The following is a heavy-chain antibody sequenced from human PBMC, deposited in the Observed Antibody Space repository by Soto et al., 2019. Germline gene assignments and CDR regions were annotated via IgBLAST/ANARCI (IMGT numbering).Heavy chain of an antibody. CDR1: GFTFIAHE. D-gene: IGHD2-8*01. Sequence: GGSLRLSCVAPGFTFIAHEMNWVRQAPGEGLEWISYISGSGTAEYYADSVKGRFSISRDNAQNTLYLQMNGLKVEDTGIYYCAREGVYWGQGTLVTVSS. J-gene: IGHJ4*02. V-gene: IGHV3-48*03. CDR3: AREGVY. CDR2: ISGSGTAE.